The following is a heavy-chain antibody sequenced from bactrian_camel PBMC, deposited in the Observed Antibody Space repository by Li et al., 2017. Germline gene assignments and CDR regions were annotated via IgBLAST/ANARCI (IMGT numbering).Heavy chain of an antibody. J-gene: IGHJ4*01. CDR2: IHTGGGVT. CDR3: AALGRRCLGEFNL. D-gene: IGHD3*01. Sequence: VQLVESGGGLVQPGGSLNLSCEASGFSFSSYWMYWVRQAPGKGLEWVSAIHTGGGVTHYAEPMKGRFTISRDNAKHTLSLQMNGLKPEDTATYYCAALGRRCLGEFNLWGQGTQVTVS. V-gene: IGHV3S1*01. CDR1: GFSFSSYW.